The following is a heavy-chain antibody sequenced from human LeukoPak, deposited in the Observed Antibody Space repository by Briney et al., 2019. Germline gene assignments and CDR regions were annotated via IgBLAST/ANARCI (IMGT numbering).Heavy chain of an antibody. J-gene: IGHJ4*02. Sequence: SETLSLTCTVSGGSISSSDYYWGWIRQSPGKGLEWIGSIYYTGNTYYNASLRSRVTISVDTSKNQFSLKLTSVTAADTAIYYCARGVRGDFGGHFDYWGQGTLVTVSS. CDR1: GGSISSSDYY. D-gene: IGHD4-17*01. V-gene: IGHV4-39*01. CDR3: ARGVRGDFGGHFDY. CDR2: IYYTGNT.